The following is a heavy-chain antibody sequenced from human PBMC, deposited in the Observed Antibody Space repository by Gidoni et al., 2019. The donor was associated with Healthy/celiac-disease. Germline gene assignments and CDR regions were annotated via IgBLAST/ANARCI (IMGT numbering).Heavy chain of an antibody. J-gene: IGHJ4*02. D-gene: IGHD3-9*01. CDR3: AKDIDWLSYFDY. CDR1: GFTFSRYG. V-gene: IGHV3-30*18. CDR2: ISYDGSNK. Sequence: QVQLVESGGGVVQPGRSLRLSCAASGFTFSRYGMHWVRQAPGKGLEWVAVISYDGSNKYYADSVKGRFTISRDNSKNTLYLQMNSLRAEDTAVYYCAKDIDWLSYFDYWGQGTLVTVSS.